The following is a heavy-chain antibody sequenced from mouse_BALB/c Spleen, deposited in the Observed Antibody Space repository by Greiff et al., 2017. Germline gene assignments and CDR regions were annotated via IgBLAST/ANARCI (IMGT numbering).Heavy chain of an antibody. Sequence: QVQLQESGPGLVAPSQCLSLTCTASGFSFTGYGVNWVRQPPGKGLEWLGMIWGDGSTDYNSALKSRLSISKDNSKSQVFLKMNSLQTDDTARYYCASGNSFAYWGQGTLVTVSA. CDR2: IWGDGST. CDR3: ASGNSFAY. V-gene: IGHV2-6-7*01. D-gene: IGHD2-1*01. CDR1: GFSFTGYG. J-gene: IGHJ3*01.